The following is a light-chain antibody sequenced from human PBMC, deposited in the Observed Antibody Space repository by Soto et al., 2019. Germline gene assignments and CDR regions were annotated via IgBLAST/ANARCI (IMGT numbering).Light chain of an antibody. V-gene: IGKV3-15*01. CDR1: QSVDIN. J-gene: IGKJ4*01. CDR3: QQYNDLPPLT. CDR2: GAS. Sequence: EVVMTQSPATLSVSPGESATLSCKASQSVDINLAWYQQKPGQAPGLLIYGASTRATGVPARFSASGSGTEVTLTISSLQSEDFAVYYCQQYNDLPPLTFGGGTKVEIK.